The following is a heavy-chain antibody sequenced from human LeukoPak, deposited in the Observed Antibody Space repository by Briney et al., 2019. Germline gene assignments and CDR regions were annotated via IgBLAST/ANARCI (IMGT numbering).Heavy chain of an antibody. CDR3: AKDPLYRSYTSASRLSSYYFDY. Sequence: QPGGSLRLSCAASGFTFSSYAMSWVRQAPGKGLEWVSAISGSGGSTYYADYVKGRFTISRDNSKNTLYLQMNSLRAEDTAVYYCAKDPLYRSYTSASRLSSYYFDYWGQGALVTVSS. D-gene: IGHD3-16*01. CDR1: GFTFSSYA. J-gene: IGHJ4*02. CDR2: ISGSGGST. V-gene: IGHV3-23*01.